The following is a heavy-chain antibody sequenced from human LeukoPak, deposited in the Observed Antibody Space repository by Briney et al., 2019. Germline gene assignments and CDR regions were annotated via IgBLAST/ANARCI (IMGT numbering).Heavy chain of an antibody. D-gene: IGHD2-2*01. J-gene: IGHJ3*02. V-gene: IGHV1-69*05. Sequence: GASVKVSCKASGGTFGSYAISWVRQAPGQGLEWMGGIIPIFGTANYAQKFQGRVTITTDESTSTAYMELSSLRSEDTAVYYCARGYCSSTSCLRAGIDIWGQGTMVTVSS. CDR2: IIPIFGTA. CDR1: GGTFGSYA. CDR3: ARGYCSSTSCLRAGIDI.